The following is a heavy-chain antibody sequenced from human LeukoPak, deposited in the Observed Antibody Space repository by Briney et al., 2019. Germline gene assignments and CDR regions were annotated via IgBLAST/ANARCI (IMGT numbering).Heavy chain of an antibody. CDR1: GYTFTSYG. CDR3: ASVYSSSPATPDP. V-gene: IGHV1-18*01. CDR2: ISAYNGDT. Sequence: ASVKVSFKASGYTFTSYGISWVRQAPGQGRELMGWISAYNGDTNYAQKLQGRVTMTTDTSTSTAYMELGSLRSDGTAVYYCASVYSSSPATPDPWGQGTLVTVSS. D-gene: IGHD6-6*01. J-gene: IGHJ5*02.